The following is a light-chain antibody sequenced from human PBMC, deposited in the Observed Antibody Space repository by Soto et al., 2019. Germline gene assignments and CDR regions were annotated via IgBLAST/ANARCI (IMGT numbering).Light chain of an antibody. J-gene: IGKJ2*01. CDR2: DAS. CDR3: QQRSNWYT. CDR1: QSVSSY. Sequence: EIVLTQSPATLSLSPGERATLSCRASQSVSSYLAWYQQKPGQAPRLLIYDASNRATGIPARFSGGGSGTDFTLTISSLEPEDFAVYYCQQRSNWYTFGQGTQLEIK. V-gene: IGKV3-11*01.